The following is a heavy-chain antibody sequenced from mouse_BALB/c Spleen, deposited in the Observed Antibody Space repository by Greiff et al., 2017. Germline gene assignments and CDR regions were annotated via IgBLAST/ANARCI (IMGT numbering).Heavy chain of an antibody. CDR3: ARSGGFDD. J-gene: IGHJ2*01. D-gene: IGHD3-1*01. Sequence: QVQLQQPGAELVKPGASVKLSCKASGYTFTSYWMHWVKQRPGQGLEWIGEINPSNGRTNYNEKFKSKATLTVDKSSSTAYMQLSSLTSEDSAVYYWARSGGFDDWGQGTTLTVSA. V-gene: IGHV1S81*02. CDR1: GYTFTSYW. CDR2: INPSNGRT.